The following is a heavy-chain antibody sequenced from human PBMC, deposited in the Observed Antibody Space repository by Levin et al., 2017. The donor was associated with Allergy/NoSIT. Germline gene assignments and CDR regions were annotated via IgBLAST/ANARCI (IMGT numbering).Heavy chain of an antibody. CDR2: ISSNIDYI. D-gene: IGHD2-2*01. CDR3: ARGYCSGTSCYWYFDL. J-gene: IGHJ2*01. V-gene: IGHV3-21*01. Sequence: GGSLRLSCAASGFTFSTYTMTWVRQAPGKGLEWVSSISSNIDYIYYGDSVKGRFTISRDNAKNSLYLQMNSLRAEDTAVYFCARGYCSGTSCYWYFDLWGRGTLVTVSS. CDR1: GFTFSTYT.